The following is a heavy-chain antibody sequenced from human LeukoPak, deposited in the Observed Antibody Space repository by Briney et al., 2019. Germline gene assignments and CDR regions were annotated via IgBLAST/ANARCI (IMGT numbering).Heavy chain of an antibody. CDR3: AKERTTVTTHFDY. CDR1: GFTVSSNY. V-gene: IGHV3-53*01. Sequence: GGSLRLSCAASGFTVSSNYMSWVRHAQGKGLEWVSVIYSGGTTLYADSVKGRFTISRDNSKNTLYLQMNSLRAEDTAVYYCAKERTTVTTHFDYWGQGTLVTVSS. J-gene: IGHJ4*02. CDR2: IYSGGTT. D-gene: IGHD4-17*01.